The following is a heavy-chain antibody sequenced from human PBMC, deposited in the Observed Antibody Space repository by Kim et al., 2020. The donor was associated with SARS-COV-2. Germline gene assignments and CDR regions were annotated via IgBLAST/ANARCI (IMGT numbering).Heavy chain of an antibody. D-gene: IGHD3-16*01. CDR1: GFSFTTYP. CDR2: FNSGGST. V-gene: IGHV3-23*01. CDR3: AKGKINSCFDH. J-gene: IGHJ5*02. Sequence: GGSLRLSCAVSGFSFTTYPMTWVRQAPGKGLEWVSGFNSGGSTFYADSVKGRFTISRDTSRNILFLQMNSLRVEDTALYFCAKGKINSCFDHWGRGTLVTVSS.